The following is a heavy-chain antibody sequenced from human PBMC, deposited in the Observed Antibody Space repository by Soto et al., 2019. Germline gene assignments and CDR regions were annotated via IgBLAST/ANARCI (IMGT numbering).Heavy chain of an antibody. D-gene: IGHD2-21*01. CDR3: ARRVIRGVRRGGDWFGP. V-gene: IGHV5-10-1*01. Sequence: GESLKISCEGSGYPFTTYWINWVRQMPGKGLEWMGRINPSDSYANYSPSFQGRVTISVDTSLSTAYLQWTSLKASDAAMYYCARRVIRGVRRGGDWFGPWGQGNLVTDSS. CDR1: GYPFTTYW. J-gene: IGHJ5*02. CDR2: INPSDSYA.